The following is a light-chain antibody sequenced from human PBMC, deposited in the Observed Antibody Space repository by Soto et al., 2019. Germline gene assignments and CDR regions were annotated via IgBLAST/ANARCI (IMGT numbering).Light chain of an antibody. Sequence: EIVLTQSPGTLSLSPGERATLSCRASQSVSSSHLAWYQQKPGQAPRLLIYGASSRATGIPDRFSGSGSGTDFTLVISRLEPEDFAVYYCQQYGSSPLTFGGGTKVELK. V-gene: IGKV3-20*01. CDR2: GAS. CDR3: QQYGSSPLT. CDR1: QSVSSSH. J-gene: IGKJ4*01.